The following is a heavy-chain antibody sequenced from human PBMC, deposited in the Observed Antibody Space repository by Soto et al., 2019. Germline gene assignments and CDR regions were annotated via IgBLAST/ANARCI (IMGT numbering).Heavy chain of an antibody. CDR3: ASPSYYYDSSGYYGAFGI. CDR1: VGSETRYW. CDR2: IYPGDSDT. Sequence: KISEEGRVGSETRYWSGWEHQKNGKGLEWMGIIYPGDSDTRYSPSFQGQVTISADKSISTAYLQWSSLKAADTAMYYCASPSYYYDSSGYYGAFGIWGQGTMVTVSS. V-gene: IGHV5-51*07. J-gene: IGHJ3*02. D-gene: IGHD3-22*01.